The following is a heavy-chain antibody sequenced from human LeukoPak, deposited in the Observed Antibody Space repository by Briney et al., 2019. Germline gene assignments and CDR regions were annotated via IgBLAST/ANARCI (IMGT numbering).Heavy chain of an antibody. J-gene: IGHJ2*01. CDR2: IRYDGSNK. V-gene: IGHV3-30*02. Sequence: GGSLRLSCAASGFTFSSYGMHWVRQAPGKGLEWVAFIRYDGSNKYYADSVKGRFTISRDNAKNSLYLQMNSLRAGDTAVYYCARAAYSSTWYSRYFDLWGRGTLVTVSS. D-gene: IGHD6-13*01. CDR1: GFTFSSYG. CDR3: ARAAYSSTWYSRYFDL.